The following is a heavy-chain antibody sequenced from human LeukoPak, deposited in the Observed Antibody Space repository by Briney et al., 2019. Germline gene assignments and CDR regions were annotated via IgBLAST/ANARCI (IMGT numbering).Heavy chain of an antibody. CDR3: AKAGREAYDILTGYYTHYYFDY. D-gene: IGHD3-9*01. V-gene: IGHV3-23*01. CDR2: ISGSGGST. CDR1: GFTFSSYA. Sequence: GRCLRLSWAASGFTFSSYAMGSVRHAAGKGLEWVSAISGSGGSTYYADSVKGRFTISRDNSKNTLYLQMNSLRAEDTAVYYCAKAGREAYDILTGYYTHYYFDYWGQGTLVTVSS. J-gene: IGHJ4*02.